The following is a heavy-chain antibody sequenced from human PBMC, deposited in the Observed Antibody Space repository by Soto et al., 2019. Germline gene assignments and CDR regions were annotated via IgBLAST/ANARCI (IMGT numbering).Heavy chain of an antibody. CDR3: TAVMGCRVNDY. D-gene: IGHD2-15*01. Sequence: QITLNESGPTLVKPMETLTLTCNFSGFSLDSTAVGVGWLRQPPGKALECLALIYWDGDKRYNPSLTNRVIITKDTSKNQVVLTMTHLAPADTGTYDCTAVMGCRVNDY. CDR1: GFSLDSTAVG. J-gene: IGHJ4*01. CDR2: IYWDGDK. V-gene: IGHV2-5*02.